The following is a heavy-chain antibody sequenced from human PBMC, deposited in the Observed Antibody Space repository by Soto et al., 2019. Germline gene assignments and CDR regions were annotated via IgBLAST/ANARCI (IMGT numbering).Heavy chain of an antibody. CDR2: IYYSGST. Sequence: KASETLSLTCTVSGGSISSSSYYWGWIRQPPGKGLEWIGSIYYSGSTYYNPSLKSRVTISVDTSKNQFSLKLSSVTAADTAVYYCARQFDYASGDYWGQGTLVTVSS. J-gene: IGHJ4*02. CDR3: ARQFDYASGDY. V-gene: IGHV4-39*01. CDR1: GGSISSSSYY. D-gene: IGHD3-10*01.